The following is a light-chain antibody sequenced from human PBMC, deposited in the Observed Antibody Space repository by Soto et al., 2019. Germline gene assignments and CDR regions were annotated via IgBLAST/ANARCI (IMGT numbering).Light chain of an antibody. CDR3: QHFGGTTFT. J-gene: IGKJ5*01. CDR1: QSVSSSY. Sequence: ELVLTQYPGTLSLSPGEAATLSCRASQSVSSSYIAWYQQRPGQTPSLRIYGASTRATGIPDRGSGSGSGTHFSLTISRLEPGDCAVYYCQHFGGTTFTCGHGTRLEIK. CDR2: GAS. V-gene: IGKV3-20*01.